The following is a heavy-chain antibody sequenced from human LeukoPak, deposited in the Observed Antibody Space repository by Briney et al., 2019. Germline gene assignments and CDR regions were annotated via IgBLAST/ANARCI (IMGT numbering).Heavy chain of an antibody. J-gene: IGHJ4*02. CDR2: IWYDGSNK. Sequence: PGGSLRLSCAASGFTFSSYGMHWVRQAPGKGLEWVAVIWYDGSNKYYADSVKGRFTISRDNSKNTLYLQMDSLRAEDTAVYYCARGSIAVVVAATPYDCWGQGTLVTVFS. CDR1: GFTFSSYG. D-gene: IGHD2-15*01. V-gene: IGHV3-33*01. CDR3: ARGSIAVVVAATPYDC.